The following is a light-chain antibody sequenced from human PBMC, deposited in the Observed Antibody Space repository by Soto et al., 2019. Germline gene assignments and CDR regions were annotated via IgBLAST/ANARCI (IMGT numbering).Light chain of an antibody. CDR3: HQYNTWPSFT. CDR1: QSVSSN. CDR2: GAS. Sequence: EMVMTQSPATLSVSPGESATLSCRASQSVSSNLAWYQQKPVQTPRLLIYGASTRATGIPARFSGSGSGTEFTLTICSLQSEDFAVYYCHQYNTWPSFTFGPGTKVDVK. V-gene: IGKV3-15*01. J-gene: IGKJ3*01.